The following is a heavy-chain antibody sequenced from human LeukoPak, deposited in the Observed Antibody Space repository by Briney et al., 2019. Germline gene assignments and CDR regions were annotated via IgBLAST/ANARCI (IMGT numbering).Heavy chain of an antibody. CDR2: FDPEDGET. CDR1: GYTLTELS. V-gene: IGHV1-24*01. CDR3: ATLLHPTYYYYGMDV. Sequence: ASVKVSCKVSGYTLTELSMHWVRQAPGKGLEWMGGFDPEDGETIYARKFQGRITMTEDTSTDTAYMELSSLRSEDTAVYYCATLLHPTYYYYGMDVWGQGTTVTVSS. J-gene: IGHJ6*02.